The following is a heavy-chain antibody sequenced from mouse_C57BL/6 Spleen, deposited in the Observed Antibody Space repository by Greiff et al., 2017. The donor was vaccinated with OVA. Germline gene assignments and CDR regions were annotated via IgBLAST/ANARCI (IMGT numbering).Heavy chain of an antibody. Sequence: EVQGVESGGGLVKPGGSLKLSCAASGFTFSDYGMHWVRQAPEKGLEWVAYISSGSSTIYDADTVKGRFTISRDNAKNTLFLQMTSLRSEDTAMYYCARGLLLDYWGQGTTLTVSS. CDR1: GFTFSDYG. V-gene: IGHV5-17*01. J-gene: IGHJ2*01. CDR3: ARGLLLDY. D-gene: IGHD3-1*01. CDR2: ISSGSSTI.